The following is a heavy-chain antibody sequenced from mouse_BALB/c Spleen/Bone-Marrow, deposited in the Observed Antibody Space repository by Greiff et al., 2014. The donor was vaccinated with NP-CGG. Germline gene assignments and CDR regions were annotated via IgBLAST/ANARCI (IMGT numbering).Heavy chain of an antibody. V-gene: IGHV1-80*01. CDR1: GYAFSSYW. Sequence: QVQLQQPGAELVRPGSSVKISCKASGYAFSSYWMNWVKQRPGQDLEWIGQIYPGDGDTNYSGKFKGKATLTADESSSTAYMQLSSLTSEDSAVYFCAFGNYDFDYWGQGTTLTVSS. CDR3: AFGNYDFDY. CDR2: IYPGDGDT. J-gene: IGHJ2*01. D-gene: IGHD2-1*01.